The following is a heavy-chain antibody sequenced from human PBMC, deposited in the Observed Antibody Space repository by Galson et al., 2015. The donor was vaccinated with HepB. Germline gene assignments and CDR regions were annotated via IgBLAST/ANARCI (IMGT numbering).Heavy chain of an antibody. Sequence: ETLSLTCAVYGGSFSGYYWSWIRQPPGKGLEWIGEINHSGSTNYNPSLKSRVTISVDTSKNQFSLKLSSVTAADTAVYYCARDRRHYPAKRFYYYYYGMDVWGQGTTVTVSS. V-gene: IGHV4-34*01. CDR1: GGSFSGYY. CDR2: INHSGST. D-gene: IGHD3-10*01. J-gene: IGHJ6*02. CDR3: ARDRRHYPAKRFYYYYYGMDV.